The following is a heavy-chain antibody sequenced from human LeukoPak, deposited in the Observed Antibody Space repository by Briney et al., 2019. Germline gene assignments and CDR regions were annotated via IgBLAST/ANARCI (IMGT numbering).Heavy chain of an antibody. V-gene: IGHV3-30-3*01. D-gene: IGHD3-3*01. Sequence: GGSLRLSCAASGFTFSSYAMHWVRQAPGKGLEWVAVISYDGSNKYYADSVEGQFTISRDNSKNTLYLQMNSLRAEDTAVYYCARDWLLTIFGVVITPPFDYWGQGTLVTVSS. J-gene: IGHJ4*02. CDR3: ARDWLLTIFGVVITPPFDY. CDR1: GFTFSSYA. CDR2: ISYDGSNK.